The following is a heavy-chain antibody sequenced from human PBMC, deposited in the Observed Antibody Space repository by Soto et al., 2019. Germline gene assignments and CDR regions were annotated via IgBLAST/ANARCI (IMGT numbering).Heavy chain of an antibody. CDR3: ARDGPDYYASRMAV. CDR2: LHSGGDT. V-gene: IGHV3-53*04. D-gene: IGHD3-10*01. CDR1: GIPVSSNC. J-gene: IGHJ6*02. Sequence: EVQLVESGGGLVQPGGSLRLSCVASGIPVSSNCMTWVREAPGKGLEWVSVLHSGGDTYYANSVKGRFTISRHDSTNTVFLQMNSLTAEVTAVYYCARDGPDYYASRMAVWGHGTVVTVSS.